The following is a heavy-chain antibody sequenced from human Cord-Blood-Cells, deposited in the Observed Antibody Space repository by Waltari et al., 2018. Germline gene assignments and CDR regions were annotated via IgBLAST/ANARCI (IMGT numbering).Heavy chain of an antibody. D-gene: IGHD1-1*01. J-gene: IGHJ3*02. V-gene: IGHV4-59*01. Sequence: QVQLQESGPGLVKPSETLSLTCTAAGGSISSYYWSWIRQPPGKGLEWIGYIYYSGSTNYNPSLKSRVTISVDTSKNQFSLKLSSVTAADTAVYYCARDSAWNDAFDIWGQGTMVTVSS. CDR2: IYYSGST. CDR3: ARDSAWNDAFDI. CDR1: GGSISSYY.